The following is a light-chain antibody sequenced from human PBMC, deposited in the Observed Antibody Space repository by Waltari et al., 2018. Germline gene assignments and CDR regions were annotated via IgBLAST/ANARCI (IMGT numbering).Light chain of an antibody. CDR3: QQRSNWPGT. V-gene: IGKV3-11*01. J-gene: IGKJ1*01. CDR2: DVS. Sequence: EIVLTQSPATLSLSPGERATLSCRASQSLRRYLAWYQQKPGRAPRLLIYDVSNRATGIPARFSGSGSGTDFTLTISSLEPEDFAVYYCQQRSNWPGTFGQGTRVEIK. CDR1: QSLRRY.